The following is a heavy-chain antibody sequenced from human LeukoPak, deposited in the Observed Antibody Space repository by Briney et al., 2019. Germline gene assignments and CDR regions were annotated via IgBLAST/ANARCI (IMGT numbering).Heavy chain of an antibody. CDR1: GFTFSSYE. Sequence: GGSLRLSCAASGFTFSSYEMNWVRQAPGKGLEWVSYIRGCGTIMYYADSVKGRFTISRDNAKNSLYLQMNSLRAEDTAVYYCAREAAAPDWGQGTVVSVSS. D-gene: IGHD6-13*01. CDR3: AREAAAPD. V-gene: IGHV3-48*03. CDR2: IRGCGTIM. J-gene: IGHJ4*02.